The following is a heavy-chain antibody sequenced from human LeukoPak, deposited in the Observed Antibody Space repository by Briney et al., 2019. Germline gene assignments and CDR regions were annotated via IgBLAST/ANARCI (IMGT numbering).Heavy chain of an antibody. Sequence: SETLSLTCTVSGGSISSYYWSWIRQPPGKGLEWIGYIYYSGSTNYNPSLKSRVTISVDTSKNQFSLKLSSVTAADTAVYYCASTNLYDILSPDYFDYWGQGTLVTVSS. V-gene: IGHV4-59*08. CDR2: IYYSGST. CDR1: GGSISSYY. CDR3: ASTNLYDILSPDYFDY. J-gene: IGHJ4*02. D-gene: IGHD3-9*01.